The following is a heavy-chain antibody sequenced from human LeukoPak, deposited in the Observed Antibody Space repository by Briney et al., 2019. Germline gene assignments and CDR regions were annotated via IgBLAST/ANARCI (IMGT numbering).Heavy chain of an antibody. Sequence: RPGGSLRLSCAASGFTFSSYEMDWVRQAPGKGLEWVSYISSSGSTIYYADSVKGRFTISRDNAKNSLYLQMNSLRAEDTAVYYCACIAAAGNVDYWGQGTLVTVSS. CDR3: ACIAAAGNVDY. CDR1: GFTFSSYE. CDR2: ISSSGSTI. V-gene: IGHV3-48*03. D-gene: IGHD6-13*01. J-gene: IGHJ4*02.